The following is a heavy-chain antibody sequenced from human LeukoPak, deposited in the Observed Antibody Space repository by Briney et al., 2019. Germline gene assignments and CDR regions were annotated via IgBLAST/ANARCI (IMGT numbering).Heavy chain of an antibody. V-gene: IGHV3-7*01. CDR2: MRQDGGEK. J-gene: IGHJ4*02. Sequence: GGSLRLSCAASGFTFSKYWMSWVRQAPGKGLEWVANMRQDGGEKYYVDSVKGRFTISRDNAKNSLYLQMNSLRDEDTAVYYCARGGDTAMVDYFDYWGQGTLVTVSS. CDR1: GFTFSKYW. CDR3: ARGGDTAMVDYFDY. D-gene: IGHD5-18*01.